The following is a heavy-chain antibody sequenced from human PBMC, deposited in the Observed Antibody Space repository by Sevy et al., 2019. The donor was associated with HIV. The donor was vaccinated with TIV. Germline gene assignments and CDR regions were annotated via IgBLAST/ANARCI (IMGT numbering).Heavy chain of an antibody. V-gene: IGHV4-59*13. J-gene: IGHJ4*02. Sequence: SETLSLTCTLSGASMSGYYWSWIRQPPGKGLEWIGYIYDTGDTNFNPSLKSRVTISQDTSKTQFSLSRSSVNTADTAVYYCARGRSNFRYCSQGTLVTVSS. CDR2: IYDTGDT. CDR3: ARGRSNFRY. D-gene: IGHD1-1*01. CDR1: GASMSGYY.